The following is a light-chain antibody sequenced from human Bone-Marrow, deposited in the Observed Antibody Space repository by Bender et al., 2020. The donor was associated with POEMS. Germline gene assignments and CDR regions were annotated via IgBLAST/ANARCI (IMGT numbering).Light chain of an antibody. V-gene: IGLV3-9*01. CDR1: KIGGKN. J-gene: IGLJ2*01. Sequence: SFELTQPPSVSAALGQTARITCGGNKIGGKNVHWYQQKPGQAPVLVIYRDTNRPSGIPERFSASNSGNTATLTITRAQAGDESDYYCQVWDSSTVIFGGGTKLTVL. CDR3: QVWDSSTVI. CDR2: RDT.